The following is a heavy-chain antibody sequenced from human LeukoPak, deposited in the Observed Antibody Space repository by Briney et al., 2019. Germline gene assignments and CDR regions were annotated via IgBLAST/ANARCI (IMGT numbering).Heavy chain of an antibody. V-gene: IGHV3-23*01. J-gene: IGHJ4*02. CDR1: GFTFSSYA. CDR2: ISGSGGST. D-gene: IGHD3-3*01. CDR3: ANANYDFWSGPPFDY. Sequence: GGSLRLSCAASGFTFSSYAMSWVRQAPGKGLEWVSAISGSGGSTYYADSVKGRFTISRDNSKNTLYLQMNSLRAEDTAVYYCANANYDFWSGPPFDYWGQGTLVTVSS.